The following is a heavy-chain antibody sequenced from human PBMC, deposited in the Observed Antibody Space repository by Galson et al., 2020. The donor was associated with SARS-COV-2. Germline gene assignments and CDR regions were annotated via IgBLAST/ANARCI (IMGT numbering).Heavy chain of an antibody. J-gene: IGHJ4*02. CDR1: GFTFNSYA. Sequence: GGSLRLSCAASGFTFNSYAMSWVRQAPGKGLEWVSLISGSGATTYYADSVKGRFTISRDNSKNTLYLQMNSLRAEDTAVYSCAKRGGDFWSGYTNWGQGTLVTVSS. V-gene: IGHV3-23*01. D-gene: IGHD3-3*01. CDR2: ISGSGATT. CDR3: AKRGGDFWSGYTN.